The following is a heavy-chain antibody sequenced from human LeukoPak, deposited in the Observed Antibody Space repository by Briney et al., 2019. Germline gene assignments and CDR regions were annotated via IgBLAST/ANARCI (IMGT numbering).Heavy chain of an antibody. CDR3: AKDILAAGLFFDY. V-gene: IGHV3-11*01. CDR1: GFTFSDYY. D-gene: IGHD6-13*01. J-gene: IGHJ4*02. CDR2: IDMSGTTI. Sequence: GGSLRLSCAASGFTFSDYYMGWVRQAPGKGLEWVSYIDMSGTTIYYADSVKGRFTISRDNAKNSLFLQMNSLRAEDTAVYYCAKDILAAGLFFDYWGQGAQVTVSS.